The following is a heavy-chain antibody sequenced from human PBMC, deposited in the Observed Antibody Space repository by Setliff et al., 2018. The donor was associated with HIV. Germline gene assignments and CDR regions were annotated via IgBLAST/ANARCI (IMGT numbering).Heavy chain of an antibody. D-gene: IGHD3-22*01. CDR2: LRFDGSNK. J-gene: IGHJ4*02. Sequence: PGGSLRLSCAAFGFTFSNYGMHWVRQAPGKGLEWVAFLRFDGSNKSYGDSVKGRFTISRDNSKNTLYVQMNSLRAEDTAVYYCAKIQNPQGYYYDSSGYYPHPGSPDYWGQGTLVTVSS. V-gene: IGHV3-30*02. CDR3: AKIQNPQGYYYDSSGYYPHPGSPDY. CDR1: GFTFSNYG.